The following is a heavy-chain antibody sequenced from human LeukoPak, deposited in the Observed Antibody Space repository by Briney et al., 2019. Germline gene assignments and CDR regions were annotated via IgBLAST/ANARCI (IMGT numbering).Heavy chain of an antibody. D-gene: IGHD6-19*01. V-gene: IGHV3-74*01. CDR3: ARDRFQIAVAGNNWFDP. Sequence: PGGSLRLSCAASGFTFSTSWMHWVRQAPGKGQVWVSRINPDGSSTSYADSVKGRFTISRDNAKNTLYLQMNSLRAEDTAVYYCARDRFQIAVAGNNWFDPWGQGTLVTVSS. CDR1: GFTFSTSW. J-gene: IGHJ5*02. CDR2: INPDGSST.